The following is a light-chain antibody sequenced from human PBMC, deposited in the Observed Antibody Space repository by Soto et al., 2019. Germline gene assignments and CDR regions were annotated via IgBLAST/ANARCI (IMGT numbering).Light chain of an antibody. CDR3: SSYAGSNNRV. CDR2: EVS. V-gene: IGLV2-8*01. J-gene: IGLJ1*01. Sequence: QSALTQPHSASGSPGQSVTISCTGTSSDVGGYNYVSWYQQHPGKAPKLMIYEVSKRPSGVPDRFSGSKSGNTASLTVSGLQAEDEGDYYCSSYAGSNNRVFGTGTKITVL. CDR1: SSDVGGYNY.